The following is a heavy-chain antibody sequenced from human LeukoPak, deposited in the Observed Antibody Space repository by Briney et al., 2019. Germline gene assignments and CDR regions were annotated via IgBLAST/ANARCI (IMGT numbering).Heavy chain of an antibody. J-gene: IGHJ4*02. V-gene: IGHV1-18*01. CDR3: ARDRRHYYGKYYFDY. CDR2: ISAYNGNT. CDR1: GYTFTSYG. Sequence: ASVKVSCKASGYTFTSYGISWVRQAPGQGLEWMGRISAYNGNTNYAQKLQGRVTMTTDTSTSTAYMELRSLRSDDTAVYYCARDRRHYYGKYYFDYWGQGTLVTVSS. D-gene: IGHD3-10*01.